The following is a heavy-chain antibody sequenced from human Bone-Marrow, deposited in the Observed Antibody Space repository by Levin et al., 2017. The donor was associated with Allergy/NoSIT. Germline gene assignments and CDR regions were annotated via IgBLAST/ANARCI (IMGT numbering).Heavy chain of an antibody. J-gene: IGHJ4*02. Sequence: GESLKISCAASGFTFSGSAMHWVRQASGKGLEWVGRIRSKANSYATAYAASVKGRFTISRDDSKNTAYLQMNSLKTEDTAVYYCTRHHCVSTSCSASYWGQGTLVTVSS. CDR3: TRHHCVSTSCSASY. D-gene: IGHD2-2*01. CDR1: GFTFSGSA. CDR2: IRSKANSYAT. V-gene: IGHV3-73*01.